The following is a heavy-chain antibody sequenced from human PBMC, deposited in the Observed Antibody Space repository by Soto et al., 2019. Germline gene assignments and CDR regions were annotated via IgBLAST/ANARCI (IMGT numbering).Heavy chain of an antibody. Sequence: GGSLRLSCAASGFSFSTYWMHWVRQAPEKGLVWVSRINSDGSITNYADSVRGRFTISRDNAKNTLYLQMNSLRAEDTAVYYCARDPRPYGGNSPIDYWGQGTLVTAPQ. CDR3: ARDPRPYGGNSPIDY. J-gene: IGHJ4*02. V-gene: IGHV3-74*01. CDR1: GFSFSTYW. D-gene: IGHD4-17*01. CDR2: INSDGSIT.